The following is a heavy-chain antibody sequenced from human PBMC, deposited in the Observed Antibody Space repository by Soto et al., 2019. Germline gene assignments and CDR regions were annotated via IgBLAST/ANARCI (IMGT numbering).Heavy chain of an antibody. Sequence: EVQLVESGGGLVQPGGSLRLSCAASGFTFSRSWMHWVRQAPGKGLVWVSRISSDGSDTIYADSVKGRFTISRDNAKNTLYLQMNNLRDDDTALHYCGRDQTMSGPTTLDYWGQGALVTVSS. D-gene: IGHD1-1*01. V-gene: IGHV3-74*01. CDR1: GFTFSRSW. CDR2: ISSDGSDT. CDR3: GRDQTMSGPTTLDY. J-gene: IGHJ4*02.